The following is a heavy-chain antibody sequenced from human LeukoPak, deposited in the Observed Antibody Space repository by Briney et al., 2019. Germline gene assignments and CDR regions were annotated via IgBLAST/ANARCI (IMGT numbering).Heavy chain of an antibody. J-gene: IGHJ4*02. CDR3: ARASGGSYFIDY. CDR1: GFTFSSYG. D-gene: IGHD1-26*01. V-gene: IGHV3-21*01. Sequence: GGSLRLSCAASGFTFSSYGMNWVRQAPGKGLEWVSSISSSSSYIYYADSVKGRFTISRDNAKNSLYLQMNSLRAEDTAVYYCARASGGSYFIDYWGQGTLVTVSS. CDR2: ISSSSSYI.